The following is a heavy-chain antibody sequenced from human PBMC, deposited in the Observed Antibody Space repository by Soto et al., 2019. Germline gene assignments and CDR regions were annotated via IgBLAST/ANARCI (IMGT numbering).Heavy chain of an antibody. Sequence: QVQLVESGGGVVQPGRSLRLSCAASGFTSSSFVIHWVRQAPGKGLEWLAVISSDGKNQYYADSVKGRFTISRDNSKNTLYLQVNSLRAEDTAVYFCAKARGVLEAFDIWGQGTKVTVSS. CDR3: AKARGVLEAFDI. J-gene: IGHJ3*02. CDR2: ISSDGKNQ. V-gene: IGHV3-30*18. CDR1: GFTSSSFV. D-gene: IGHD3-10*01.